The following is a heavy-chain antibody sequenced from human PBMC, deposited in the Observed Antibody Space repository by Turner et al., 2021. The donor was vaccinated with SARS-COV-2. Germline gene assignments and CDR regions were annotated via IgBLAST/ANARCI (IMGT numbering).Heavy chain of an antibody. V-gene: IGHV3-9*01. D-gene: IGHD6-19*01. CDR3: AKEGEIAVAGNAFDI. CDR1: GFTFDDYG. CDR2: ISWNSGSI. Sequence: EVQLVESGGGLVQPGRSLRLYCAASGFTFDDYGMHWVRQAPGKGLEWVSGISWNSGSIGYADSVKGRFTISRDNAKNSLYLQMNSLRAEDTALYYCAKEGEIAVAGNAFDIWGQGTMVTVSS. J-gene: IGHJ3*02.